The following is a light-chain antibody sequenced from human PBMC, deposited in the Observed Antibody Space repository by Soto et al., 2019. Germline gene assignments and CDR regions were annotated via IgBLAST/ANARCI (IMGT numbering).Light chain of an antibody. Sequence: QSALTQPRSVSGSPGQSVTISCTGTSSDVGGYNYVSWYQQHPGKAPKVMIYAVSERPSGVPDRFSGSKSGNTASLTISGLQAEDEAEYYCCSYAGSPRYVFGTGTKLTVL. CDR1: SSDVGGYNY. J-gene: IGLJ1*01. V-gene: IGLV2-11*01. CDR2: AVS. CDR3: CSYAGSPRYV.